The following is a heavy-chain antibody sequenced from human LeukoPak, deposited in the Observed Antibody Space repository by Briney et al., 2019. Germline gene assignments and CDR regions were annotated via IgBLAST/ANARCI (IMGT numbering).Heavy chain of an antibody. CDR2: IYYSGST. Sequence: ASETLSLTCTVSGGSISSYYWSWIRQPPGKGLEWIGYIYYSGSTNYNPSLKSRVTISVDTSKNQFSLKLSSVTAADTAVYYCACYYDSSGPNDAFDIWGQGTMVTVSS. CDR3: ACYYDSSGPNDAFDI. CDR1: GGSISSYY. J-gene: IGHJ3*02. D-gene: IGHD3-22*01. V-gene: IGHV4-59*01.